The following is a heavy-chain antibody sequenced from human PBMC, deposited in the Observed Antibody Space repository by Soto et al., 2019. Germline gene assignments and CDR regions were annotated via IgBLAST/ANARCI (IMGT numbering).Heavy chain of an antibody. D-gene: IGHD2-2*01. CDR1: GFTFSAYG. Sequence: QVQLVESGGGVVQPGRSLRLSCAASGFTFSAYGMHWVRQAPGEGLEWVAVIWYDGGSEYYADSVEGRFTVSRDNAKNTVYLHVDTLSGDDTAVYYCARAHGPSLGSCLDLWGQGTLVTVSA. V-gene: IGHV3-33*01. CDR3: ARAHGPSLGSCLDL. CDR2: IWYDGGSE. J-gene: IGHJ5*02.